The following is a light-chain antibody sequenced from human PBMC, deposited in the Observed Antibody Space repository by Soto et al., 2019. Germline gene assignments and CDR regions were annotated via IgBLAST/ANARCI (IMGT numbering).Light chain of an antibody. CDR1: QSVSSY. CDR3: QQRSNWPPSIT. CDR2: DAS. V-gene: IGKV3-11*01. J-gene: IGKJ5*01. Sequence: EIGLTQSPATLSWSPGERATLSCGASQSVSSYLAWYQQKPGQAPRLLVYDASNRATGIPARFSGSGSGKDFTLNISSLEPEDFAVYYCQQRSNWPPSITFGQGTRLEIK.